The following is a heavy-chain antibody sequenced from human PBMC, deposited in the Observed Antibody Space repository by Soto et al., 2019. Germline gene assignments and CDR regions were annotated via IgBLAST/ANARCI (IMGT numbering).Heavy chain of an antibody. CDR3: ARDIDRRFGMDV. V-gene: IGHV3-33*01. CDR1: GFTFGSYG. Sequence: GGSLRLSCAASGFTFGSYGLHWVRQAPGKGLEWVAVIWYDGSNKYYADSVKGRFTISRDNSKNTLYLQMNSLRAEDTAVYYCARDIDRRFGMDVWGQGTTVTVSS. D-gene: IGHD3-16*01. J-gene: IGHJ6*02. CDR2: IWYDGSNK.